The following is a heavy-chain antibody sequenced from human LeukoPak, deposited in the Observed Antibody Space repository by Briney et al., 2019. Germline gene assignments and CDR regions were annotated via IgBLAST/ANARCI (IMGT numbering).Heavy chain of an antibody. J-gene: IGHJ4*02. V-gene: IGHV3-30*02. CDR3: AKGTEVDY. CDR2: IRYDASNK. CDR1: GFTFSTYG. Sequence: GPLRLSCAASGFTFSTYGMHWVRQAPGKGLEWVAFIRYDASNKYYADPVKGRFTISRDNSKNTLYLQMNSLRAEDTAVYYCAKGTEVDYWGQGTLVTVSS. D-gene: IGHD1-1*01.